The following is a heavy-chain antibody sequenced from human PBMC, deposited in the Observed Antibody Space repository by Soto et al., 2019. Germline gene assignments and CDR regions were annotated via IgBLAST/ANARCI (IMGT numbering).Heavy chain of an antibody. CDR1: GGSISSYY. D-gene: IGHD1-26*01. CDR2: IYYSGST. J-gene: IGHJ6*02. Sequence: SETLSLTCTVSGGSISSYYWSWIRQPPGKGLEWIGYIYYSGSTNYNPSLKSRVTISVDTSKNQFSLKLSSVTAADTAVYYCARQNSGSYYGYYYYYYGMDFWGQGTTVTVSS. CDR3: ARQNSGSYYGYYYYYYGMDF. V-gene: IGHV4-59*01.